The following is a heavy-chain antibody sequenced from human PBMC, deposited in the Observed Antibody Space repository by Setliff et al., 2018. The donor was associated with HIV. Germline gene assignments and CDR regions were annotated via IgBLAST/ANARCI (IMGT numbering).Heavy chain of an antibody. CDR2: IYSGGST. CDR1: GFTVSSNY. D-gene: IGHD1-1*01. J-gene: IGHJ6*04. Sequence: GGSLRLSCAASGFTVSSNYMNWVRQAPGKGLEWVSVIYSGGSTYYADSVKGRFTISRDNSKNSLYLQMNSLRAEDTAVYYCARGRDASRQRMDVWGKGTTVTASS. CDR3: ARGRDASRQRMDV. V-gene: IGHV3-53*01.